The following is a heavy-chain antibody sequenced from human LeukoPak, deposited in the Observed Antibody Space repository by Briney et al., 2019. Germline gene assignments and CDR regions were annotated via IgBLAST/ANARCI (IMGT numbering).Heavy chain of an antibody. Sequence: GGSLRLSCAASGFTFSSYSMNWVRQAPGKGLEWVSSISSSSSYIYYADSVKGRFTISRDNAKNSLYLQMNSLRAEDTAVYYCAILEWPRYYYYMDVWGKGTAVTGSS. V-gene: IGHV3-21*01. CDR1: GFTFSSYS. D-gene: IGHD3-3*01. CDR3: AILEWPRYYYYMDV. CDR2: ISSSSSYI. J-gene: IGHJ6*03.